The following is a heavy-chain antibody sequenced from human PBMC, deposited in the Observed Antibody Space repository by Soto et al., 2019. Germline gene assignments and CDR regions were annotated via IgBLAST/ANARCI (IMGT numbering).Heavy chain of an antibody. CDR2: IIPIFGTA. CDR1: GGTFSSYA. Sequence: SVKVSCKASGGTFSSYAISWVRQAPGQGLEWMGGIIPIFGTANYAQKFQGRVTITADESTSTAYMELSSLRSEDTAVYYCARDREQQLWSHYYYYYGMDVWGQGTTVTVSS. J-gene: IGHJ6*02. CDR3: ARDREQQLWSHYYYYYGMDV. V-gene: IGHV1-69*13. D-gene: IGHD5-18*01.